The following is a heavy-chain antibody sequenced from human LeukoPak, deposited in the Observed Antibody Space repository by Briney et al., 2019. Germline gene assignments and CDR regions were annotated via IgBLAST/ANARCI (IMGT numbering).Heavy chain of an antibody. D-gene: IGHD6-13*01. CDR3: ARGQQLLVPYYFDY. J-gene: IGHJ4*02. CDR1: GGTFSSYT. V-gene: IGHV1-69*05. Sequence: SVKVSCKASGGTFSSYTISWVRQAPGQGLEWMGRIIPIFGTANYAQEFQGRVTITTDESTSTAYMELSSLRSEDTAVYYCARGQQLLVPYYFDYWGQGTLVTVSS. CDR2: IIPIFGTA.